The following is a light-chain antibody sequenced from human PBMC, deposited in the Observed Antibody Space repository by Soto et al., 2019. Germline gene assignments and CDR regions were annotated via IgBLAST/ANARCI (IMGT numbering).Light chain of an antibody. J-gene: IGKJ1*01. Sequence: DIQMTQSPSFVSASVGDRVAITCRASQGIGRWLAWYQQKPGEAPKLLIYGASGLRSGVPSRFSGSGSGTDFTLTISSLQPEDFATYYCQQYNSYPWTFGQGTKVEIK. V-gene: IGKV1D-16*01. CDR1: QGIGRW. CDR2: GAS. CDR3: QQYNSYPWT.